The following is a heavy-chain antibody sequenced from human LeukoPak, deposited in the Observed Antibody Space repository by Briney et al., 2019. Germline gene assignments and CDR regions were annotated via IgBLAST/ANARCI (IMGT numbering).Heavy chain of an antibody. CDR3: SRDKLELQLATDAFYI. CDR1: GFTFSSYS. V-gene: IGHV3-21*01. J-gene: IGHJ3*02. Sequence: GGSLRLSCAASGFTFSSYSMNWVRQAPGKGLGWVSSISSSSSYIYYADSVKGRFTISRDNAKNSLYLQMNSLRAEDTAVYYCSRDKLELQLATDAFYIWGQETMVTVSS. D-gene: IGHD6-13*01. CDR2: ISSSSSYI.